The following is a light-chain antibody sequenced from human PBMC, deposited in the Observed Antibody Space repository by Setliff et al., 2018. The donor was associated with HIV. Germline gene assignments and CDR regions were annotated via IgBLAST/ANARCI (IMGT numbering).Light chain of an antibody. CDR2: DVT. Sequence: QSVLTQPRSVSGSPGQSVTISCTGTSSDVGSYDYVSWFQQDPGKAPKLLIYDVTKRPSGVPARFSGSRSGNTASLTISGLQADDESYYYCCSYAARQNSEVFGIGTKGTV. J-gene: IGLJ1*01. CDR1: SSDVGSYDY. CDR3: CSYAARQNSEV. V-gene: IGLV2-11*01.